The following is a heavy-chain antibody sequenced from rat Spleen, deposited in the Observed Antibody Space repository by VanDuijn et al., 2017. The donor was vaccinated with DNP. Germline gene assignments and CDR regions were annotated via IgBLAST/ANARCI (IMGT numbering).Heavy chain of an antibody. CDR2: ISYDGGIT. D-gene: IGHD1-9*01. CDR1: GFTFSNYF. Sequence: EVQLVESGGGLVQPGRSLKLSCAASGFTFSNYFMAWVRQAPTKGLEWVAYISYDGGITNYGDSVKGRFTISRDNAKSSLYLQMNSLQTEDTAIYFCSRHSTGINPIDYAMDAWGQGTSVTVSS. CDR3: SRHSTGINPIDYAMDA. J-gene: IGHJ4*01. V-gene: IGHV5-20*01.